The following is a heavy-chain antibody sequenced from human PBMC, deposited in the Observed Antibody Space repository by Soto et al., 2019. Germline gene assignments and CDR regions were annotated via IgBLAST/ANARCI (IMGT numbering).Heavy chain of an antibody. CDR3: AKDLGRWLRQIDY. D-gene: IGHD5-12*01. Sequence: GSLRLSCAASGFTFSTYAVSWVRQAPGKGLEWVSAISGSAGSTYYADSMKGRFTISRDNSKNTLYLQMNSLRAEDTAVYYCAKDLGRWLRQIDYWGQGTLVTVSS. CDR1: GFTFSTYA. V-gene: IGHV3-23*01. J-gene: IGHJ4*02. CDR2: ISGSAGST.